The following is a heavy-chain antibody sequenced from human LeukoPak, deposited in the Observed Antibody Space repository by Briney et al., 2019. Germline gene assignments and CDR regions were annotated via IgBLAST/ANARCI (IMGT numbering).Heavy chain of an antibody. CDR3: ARDVGYFRFDY. V-gene: IGHV3-7*01. Sequence: GGSLRLSCAASGFTFSTYWMTWVRQAPGKGLEWVANIKEDGSDKYYVDSVKGRFTISRDNAKNSLYLQMNNLRAEDTVVYYCARDVGYFRFDYWGQGTLVTVSS. J-gene: IGHJ4*02. CDR2: IKEDGSDK. D-gene: IGHD5-18*01. CDR1: GFTFSTYW.